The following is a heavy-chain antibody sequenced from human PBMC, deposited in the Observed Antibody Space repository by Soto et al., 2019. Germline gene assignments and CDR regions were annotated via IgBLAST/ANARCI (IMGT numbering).Heavy chain of an antibody. V-gene: IGHV3-15*07. CDR3: SAYTIVVKWGFI. Sequence: EVQLVESGGGLVKPGGSLRLSCAASGFTFNNAWMNWVRQAPGKGLEWVGRVKSGSYGGTSDYAAPVKGRFIVTRDDSINTLYLQMNSLQTEDTAVYYCSAYTIVVKWGFIWGRETMVTVSS. CDR1: GFTFNNAW. CDR2: VKSGSYGGTS. D-gene: IGHD1-26*01. J-gene: IGHJ3*02.